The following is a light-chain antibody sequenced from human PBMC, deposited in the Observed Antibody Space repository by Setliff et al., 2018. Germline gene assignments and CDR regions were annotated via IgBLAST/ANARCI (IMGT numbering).Light chain of an antibody. J-gene: IGLJ3*02. CDR2: EVS. CDR3: CSFAGAGWV. Sequence: QSALAQPASVSGSPGQSITISCTGTSSDVGGYNYVSWYQQHPGKAPKLMIYEVSNRPSGVSNRFSASKSGNTASLTISGLQAEDEADYYCCSFAGAGWVFGGGTKVTVL. CDR1: SSDVGGYNY. V-gene: IGLV2-14*01.